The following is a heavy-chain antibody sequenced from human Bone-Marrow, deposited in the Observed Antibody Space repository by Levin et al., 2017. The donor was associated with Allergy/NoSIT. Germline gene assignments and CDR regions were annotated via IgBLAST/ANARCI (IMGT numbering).Heavy chain of an antibody. CDR3: AKDRYSSGGGSFDY. J-gene: IGHJ4*02. CDR2: ISGGGEYT. D-gene: IGHD6-19*01. CDR1: GFTFTTFA. Sequence: GGSLRLSCGASGFTFTTFAMSWVRQAPGKGLEWVSGISGGGEYTYYTDSVRGRFTISRDNSKDTLYLQMNSLTVEDTAVYYCAKDRYSSGGGSFDYWGQGTLVTVSS. V-gene: IGHV3-23*01.